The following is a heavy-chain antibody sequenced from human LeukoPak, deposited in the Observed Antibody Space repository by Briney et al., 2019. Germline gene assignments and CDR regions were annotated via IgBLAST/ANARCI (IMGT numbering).Heavy chain of an antibody. D-gene: IGHD3-22*01. J-gene: IGHJ4*02. CDR1: GFTFDDYG. Sequence: GGSLRLSCAASGFTFDDYGMSWVRQAPGKGLEVVSGINWNGGSTGYADSVKGRFTISRDNSKNTLYLQLNSLRAEDTAVYYCAKSDFTYYYDSSGYFPLGYWGQGTLVTVSS. CDR3: AKSDFTYYYDSSGYFPLGY. V-gene: IGHV3-20*04. CDR2: INWNGGST.